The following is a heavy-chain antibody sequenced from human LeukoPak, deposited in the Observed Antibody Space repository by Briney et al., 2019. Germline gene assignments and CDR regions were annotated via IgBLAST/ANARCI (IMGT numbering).Heavy chain of an antibody. CDR1: GYTFTTYY. J-gene: IGHJ4*02. CDR3: ARVGITAATADY. CDR2: INPRGGST. V-gene: IGHV1-46*01. D-gene: IGHD2-21*02. Sequence: ASVKVSCKASGYTFTTYYMHWMRQAPGQGPEWMGIINPRGGSTGYSQKFQGRVTMTSDTSTSTVYMELHSLRSEDTAVYFCARVGITAATADYWGQGTLVTVSS.